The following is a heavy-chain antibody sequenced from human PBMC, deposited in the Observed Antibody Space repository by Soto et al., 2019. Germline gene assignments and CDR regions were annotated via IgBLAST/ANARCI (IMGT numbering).Heavy chain of an antibody. CDR3: ARSEVYSFDF. V-gene: IGHV3-7*05. D-gene: IGHD2-8*01. Sequence: EVQLVESGGGLVQPGGSLRLSCAASGFTFSDFWVTWVRQAPGKGLEWVANIKQDGSERYYVDSVKGRFTISRDNAKNSLFLQMNRLRAEDTAVYYCARSEVYSFDFWGQGTLVTVSS. J-gene: IGHJ4*02. CDR2: IKQDGSER. CDR1: GFTFSDFW.